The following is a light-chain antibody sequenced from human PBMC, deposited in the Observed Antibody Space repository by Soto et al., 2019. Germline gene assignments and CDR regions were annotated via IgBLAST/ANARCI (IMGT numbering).Light chain of an antibody. CDR1: QNIHIN. CDR2: GVT. Sequence: EIVMTQSPDTLSVSPGDTATLSCRSSQNIHINLAWYQQKPGHAPTLLIYGVTARPTGVPTRFSGSGYGTDFTLTIRSVQSGDFGVFYCQQYEGWPRTFGLGTKVEIQ. V-gene: IGKV3-15*01. J-gene: IGKJ2*01. CDR3: QQYEGWPRT.